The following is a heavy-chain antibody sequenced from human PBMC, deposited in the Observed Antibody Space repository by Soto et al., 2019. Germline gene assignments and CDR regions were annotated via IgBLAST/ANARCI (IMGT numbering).Heavy chain of an antibody. D-gene: IGHD3-10*01. CDR3: ANXPFAYXGALGH. J-gene: IGHJ4*02. Sequence: EVHLLESGGGLVQPGGSLRLSCAASGFSFSSYAMSWVLQAPGKGLECVSDISGSGGTTHYADSVKGRXTXXXXXXXXXXXXXXXXXXXXXXAVYYCANXPFAYXGALGHWGQGXLVTVXX. V-gene: IGHV3-23*01. CDR2: ISGSGGTT. CDR1: GFSFSSYA.